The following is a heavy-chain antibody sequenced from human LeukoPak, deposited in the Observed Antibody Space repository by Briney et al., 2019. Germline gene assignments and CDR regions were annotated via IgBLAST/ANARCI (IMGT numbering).Heavy chain of an antibody. CDR1: GFTFSSYG. D-gene: IGHD3-10*01. V-gene: IGHV3-30*02. CDR2: IRYDGSNK. J-gene: IGHJ4*02. CDR3: AKDSWNYYGSGSYYNGIDY. Sequence: GGSLRLSCAASGFTFSSYGMHWVRQAPGKGLEWATFIRYDGSNKYYAESVKGRFTISRDNSKNTLYLQMNSLRAEDTAVYYCAKDSWNYYGSGSYYNGIDYWGQGTLVTVSS.